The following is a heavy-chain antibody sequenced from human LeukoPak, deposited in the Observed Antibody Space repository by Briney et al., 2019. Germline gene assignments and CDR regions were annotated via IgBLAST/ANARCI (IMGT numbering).Heavy chain of an antibody. D-gene: IGHD5-18*01. CDR1: GFTFDDYA. CDR2: ISWNSGSR. Sequence: GRSLRLSCAASGFTFDDYAMHWVRQAPGKGLEWVSGISWNSGSRGYADPVKGRFTISRDNAKNSLYLQMNSLGAEDTALYYCAKDIGYSYGPPRYFDYWGQGTLVTVSS. J-gene: IGHJ4*02. CDR3: AKDIGYSYGPPRYFDY. V-gene: IGHV3-9*01.